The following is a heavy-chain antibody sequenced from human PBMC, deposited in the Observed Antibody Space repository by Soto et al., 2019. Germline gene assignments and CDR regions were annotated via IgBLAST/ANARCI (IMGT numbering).Heavy chain of an antibody. D-gene: IGHD2-15*01. CDR3: AGDPSLESGGSCYLDY. V-gene: IGHV3-48*03. CDR1: GFTFSSYE. Sequence: GGSLRLSCAASGFTFSSYEMNWVRQAPGKGLEWVSYISSSGSTIYYADSVKGRFTISRDNAKNSLYLQMNSLRAEDTAVYYCAGDPSLESGGSCYLDYWGQGTLVTVSS. J-gene: IGHJ4*02. CDR2: ISSSGSTI.